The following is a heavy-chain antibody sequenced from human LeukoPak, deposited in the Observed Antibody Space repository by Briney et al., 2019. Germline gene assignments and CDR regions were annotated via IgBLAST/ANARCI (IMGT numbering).Heavy chain of an antibody. CDR2: IYYSGST. D-gene: IGHD1-7*01. V-gene: IGHV4-30-4*08. J-gene: IGHJ4*02. CDR1: GGSFSGYY. Sequence: PSETLSLTCAVYGGSFSGYYWSWIRQPPGKGLEWIGYIYYSGSTYYNPSLKSRVTISVDTSKNQFSLKLSSVTAADTAVYYCARGRTNFDYWGQGALVTVSS. CDR3: ARGRTNFDY.